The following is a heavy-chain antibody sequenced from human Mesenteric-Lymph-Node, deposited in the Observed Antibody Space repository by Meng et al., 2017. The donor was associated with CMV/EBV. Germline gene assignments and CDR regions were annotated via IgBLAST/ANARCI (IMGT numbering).Heavy chain of an antibody. J-gene: IGHJ4*02. CDR2: IWYDGSNK. Sequence: GGSLRLSCAASGFTFSSYGMHWVRQAPGKGLEWVAVIWYDGSNKYYADSVKGRFTVSRDNSKNTLYLQMNSLRAEDTAVYYCAKVGVVPPSGDLDYWGQGTLVTVSS. CDR1: GFTFSSYG. V-gene: IGHV3-30*02. CDR3: AKVGVVPPSGDLDY. D-gene: IGHD3-16*01.